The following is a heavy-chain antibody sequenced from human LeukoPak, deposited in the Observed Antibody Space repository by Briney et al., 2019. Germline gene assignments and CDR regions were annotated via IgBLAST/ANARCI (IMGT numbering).Heavy chain of an antibody. J-gene: IGHJ4*02. Sequence: SQTLSLTCAISGDSVSRNTAGWNWIRQSPSRGLEWLGRTYYRSRWYSDFAPSVRSRITINPDTSKNQFSLQLSSVTPEDTAVYYCARDYGGSSPFDYWGQGTLVTVSS. CDR1: GDSVSRNTAG. CDR2: TYYRSRWYS. V-gene: IGHV6-1*01. CDR3: ARDYGGSSPFDY. D-gene: IGHD4-23*01.